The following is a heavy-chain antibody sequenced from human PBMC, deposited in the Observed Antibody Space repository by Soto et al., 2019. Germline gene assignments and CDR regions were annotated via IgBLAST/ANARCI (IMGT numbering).Heavy chain of an antibody. CDR1: GYSFTSYG. CDR3: ARQGGYCSSTSRHIYGMDV. J-gene: IGHJ6*01. Sequence: GESLKISCKVSGYSFTSYGIGWVLQMPGKGLEWRGIIYPGDSYTRYSPSFQGQVTISADKSISTAYPQWSSLKASDTAMYYCARQGGYCSSTSRHIYGMDVWGQGTPVTVSS. V-gene: IGHV5-51*01. D-gene: IGHD2-2*01. CDR2: IYPGDSYT.